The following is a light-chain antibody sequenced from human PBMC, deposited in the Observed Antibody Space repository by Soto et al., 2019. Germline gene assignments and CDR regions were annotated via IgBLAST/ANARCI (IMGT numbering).Light chain of an antibody. CDR3: QQYDSSPT. V-gene: IGKV3-20*01. CDR1: QSVNNRY. J-gene: IGKJ4*01. Sequence: EVVLTQSPGTLSLSPGERATLSCRASQSVNNRYLAWYQQKPGQAPRRLIYGASNRATGSPDRFSGSGSGTDFTLTITRLEPEDFAMYYCQQYDSSPTFGGGTKVEI. CDR2: GAS.